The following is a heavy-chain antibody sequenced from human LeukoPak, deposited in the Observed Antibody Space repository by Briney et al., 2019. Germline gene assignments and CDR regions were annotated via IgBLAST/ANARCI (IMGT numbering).Heavy chain of an antibody. Sequence: ASVTVSCKASGGTFSSYAISWVRQAPGQGLEWMGGIIPIFGTANYAQKFQGRVTITADESTSTAYMELSSLRSEDMAVYYCARVGLRSSSWYQFFDYWGQGTLVTVSS. CDR1: GGTFSSYA. D-gene: IGHD6-13*01. CDR2: IIPIFGTA. J-gene: IGHJ4*02. V-gene: IGHV1-69*13. CDR3: ARVGLRSSSWYQFFDY.